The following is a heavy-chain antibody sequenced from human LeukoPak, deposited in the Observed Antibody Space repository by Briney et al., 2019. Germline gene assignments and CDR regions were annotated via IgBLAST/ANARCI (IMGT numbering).Heavy chain of an antibody. CDR3: AKDRVLRFLERSLDMDV. CDR1: RFTFSSYG. J-gene: IGHJ6*03. V-gene: IGHV3-30*02. Sequence: GGSLRLSCAASRFTFSSYGMHWVRQAPGKGLEWVAFIRYDGSNEFYADSVKGRFTISRDNSKNTLYMQMNSLRAEDTAVYYCAKDRVLRFLERSLDMDVWGKGTTVTASS. D-gene: IGHD3-3*01. CDR2: IRYDGSNE.